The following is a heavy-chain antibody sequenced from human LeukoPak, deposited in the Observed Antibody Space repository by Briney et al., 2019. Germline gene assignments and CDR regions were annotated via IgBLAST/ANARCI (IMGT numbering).Heavy chain of an antibody. CDR2: IKNKTDGGTT. CDR1: GFTFSNAW. J-gene: IGHJ6*02. CDR3: TTGLHDGYFDWLITDYYYYGMDV. Sequence: GGALRLSCAASGFTFSNAWMSWVRQAPGKGLEWVGRIKNKTDGGTTDYAAPVKGRFTISRDDSKNTLYLQMNSLKTEDTAVYYCTTGLHDGYFDWLITDYYYYGMDVWGQGTTVTVSS. V-gene: IGHV3-15*01. D-gene: IGHD3-9*01.